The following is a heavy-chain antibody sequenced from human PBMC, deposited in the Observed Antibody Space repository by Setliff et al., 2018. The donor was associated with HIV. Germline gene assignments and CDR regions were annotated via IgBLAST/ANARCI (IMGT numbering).Heavy chain of an antibody. V-gene: IGHV4-59*01. CDR2: VHHSGST. Sequence: SETLSLTCTVSGGSISPYYWSWIRQPPGKGLEWIGYVHHSGSTKYNASLRSRVTMSVDTSKNLFSLTLRSVTAADTAVYYCASAGPYCGDDCPYNWLTPWGQGTLVTVSS. CDR3: ASAGPYCGDDCPYNWLTP. D-gene: IGHD2-21*02. J-gene: IGHJ5*02. CDR1: GGSISPYY.